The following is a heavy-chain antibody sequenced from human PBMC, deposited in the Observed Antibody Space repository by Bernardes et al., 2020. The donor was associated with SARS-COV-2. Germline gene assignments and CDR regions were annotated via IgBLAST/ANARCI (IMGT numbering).Heavy chain of an antibody. D-gene: IGHD1-1*01. CDR3: ARAPPPWNDAEDFDS. Sequence: GGSLRLSCAASGFTFSSCTMNWVRQAPGKGLEWVSSIKSGSDYIYYADSVKGRFTISRDNAKNSLYLQMNSLRAEDTAVYYCARAPPPWNDAEDFDSWGQGTLVTVS. J-gene: IGHJ4*02. CDR1: GFTFSSCT. CDR2: IKSGSDYI. V-gene: IGHV3-21*01.